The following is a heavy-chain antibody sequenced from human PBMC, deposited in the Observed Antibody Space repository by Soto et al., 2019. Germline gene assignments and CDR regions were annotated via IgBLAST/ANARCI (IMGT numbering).Heavy chain of an antibody. V-gene: IGHV3-30-3*01. CDR1: GFTFSSYA. Sequence: PGGSLRLSCAASGFTFSSYAMHWVRQAPGKGLEWVAVISYDGSNKYYADSVKGRFTISRDNSKNTLYLQMNSLRAEDTAVYYSARSGPLNSIVLMVYAKYGMDVWGQGTTVTVSS. CDR3: ARSGPLNSIVLMVYAKYGMDV. D-gene: IGHD2-8*01. J-gene: IGHJ6*02. CDR2: ISYDGSNK.